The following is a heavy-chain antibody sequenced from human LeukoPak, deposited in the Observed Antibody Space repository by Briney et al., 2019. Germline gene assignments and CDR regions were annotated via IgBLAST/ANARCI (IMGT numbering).Heavy chain of an antibody. CDR2: INHSGST. D-gene: IGHD3-10*01. J-gene: IGHJ5*02. CDR3: ARKGAVVRGVIAANWFDP. CDR1: GFTVSSNY. V-gene: IGHV4-34*01. Sequence: PGGSLRLSCAASGFTVSSNYMSWIRQPPGKGLEWIGEINHSGSTNYNPSLKSRVTISVDTSKNQFSLKLSSVTAADTAVYYCARKGAVVRGVIAANWFDPWGQGTLVTVSS.